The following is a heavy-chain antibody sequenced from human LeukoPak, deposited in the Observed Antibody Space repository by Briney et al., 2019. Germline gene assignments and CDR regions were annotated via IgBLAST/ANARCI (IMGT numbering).Heavy chain of an antibody. CDR1: RFIVSSVY. D-gene: IGHD6-6*01. V-gene: IGHV3-53*01. CDR2: IYSTGDT. Sequence: GGSLRLSCAASRFIVSSVYMSWVRQSPGKGLECVSIIYSTGDTYYADSVKGRFTISRDVSKNTVYLQMNSLRAEDTAVYYCARGGRSSELVWGQGTRVTVSS. J-gene: IGHJ4*02. CDR3: ARGGRSSELV.